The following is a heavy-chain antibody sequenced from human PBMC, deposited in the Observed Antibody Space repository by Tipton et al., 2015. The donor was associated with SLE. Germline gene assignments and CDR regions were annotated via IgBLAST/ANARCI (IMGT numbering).Heavy chain of an antibody. Sequence: TLSLTCTVSVGSISSSSYYWGWIRQPPGKGLEWIGSIYYSGSTYYNPSLKSRVTISVDTSKNQFSLKLSSVTAADTAVYYCAREYSSSSGAFDIWGQGTMVTVSS. D-gene: IGHD6-13*01. J-gene: IGHJ3*02. V-gene: IGHV4-39*07. CDR2: IYYSGST. CDR3: AREYSSSSGAFDI. CDR1: VGSISSSSYY.